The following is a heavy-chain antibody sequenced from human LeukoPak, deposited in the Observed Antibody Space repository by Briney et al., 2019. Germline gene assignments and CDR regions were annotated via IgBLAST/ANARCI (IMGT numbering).Heavy chain of an antibody. V-gene: IGHV1-69*05. D-gene: IGHD2-15*01. CDR1: GGTFSSYA. J-gene: IGHJ6*03. CDR2: IIPIFGTA. CDR3: ATGAANYYYYYYMDV. Sequence: SVKVSCKASGGTFSSYAISWVRQAPEQGLEWMGGIIPIFGTANYAQKFQGRVTITTDESTSTAYMELSSLRSEDTAVHYCATGAANYYYYYYMDVWGKGTTVTVSS.